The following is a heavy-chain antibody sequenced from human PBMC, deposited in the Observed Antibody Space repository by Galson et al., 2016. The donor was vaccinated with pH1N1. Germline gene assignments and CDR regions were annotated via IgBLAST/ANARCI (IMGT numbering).Heavy chain of an antibody. Sequence: SLRLSCAASGFPFSHYYMGWIRQAPGKGLEWISYISGSDTTIYYADSVRGRFTTSRDNAQNSLYLHMNSLRAEDTAVYCCARDHFGWAFDVWGQGTMVTVSP. J-gene: IGHJ3*01. CDR2: ISGSDTTI. V-gene: IGHV3-11*01. CDR3: ARDHFGWAFDV. D-gene: IGHD3-10*01. CDR1: GFPFSHYY.